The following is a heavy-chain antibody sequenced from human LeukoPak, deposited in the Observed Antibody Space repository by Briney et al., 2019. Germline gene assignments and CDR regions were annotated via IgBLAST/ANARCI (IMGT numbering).Heavy chain of an antibody. V-gene: IGHV4-39*07. J-gene: IGHJ4*02. D-gene: IGHD3-16*01. CDR3: ARVGDYALKD. CDR2: IYYNGST. CDR1: GGSISSSSYY. Sequence: SETLSLTCTVSGGSISSSSYYWGWIRQPPGKGLEWIGSIYYNGSTYYNPSLKSRVTISVDTSKNQFSLKLNSVTAADTAVYYCARVGDYALKDWGQGTLVTVSS.